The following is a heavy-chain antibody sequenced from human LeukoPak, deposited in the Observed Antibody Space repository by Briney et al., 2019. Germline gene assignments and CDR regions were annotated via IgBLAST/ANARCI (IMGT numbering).Heavy chain of an antibody. CDR1: GGSITSDVDY. V-gene: IGHV4-61*02. D-gene: IGHD4-17*01. CDR3: ARGTKSPRTTVLTSFWYFDL. J-gene: IGHJ2*01. CDR2: VHTTGSL. Sequence: SRTLSLTCTVSGGSITSDVDYWNWIRQSAEKGLEWIGRVHTTGSLDYNPSLKSRVTISIDTSSNHFSLMMDSVTTTDTAVYYCARGTKSPRTTVLTSFWYFDLWGRGTLVTVSS.